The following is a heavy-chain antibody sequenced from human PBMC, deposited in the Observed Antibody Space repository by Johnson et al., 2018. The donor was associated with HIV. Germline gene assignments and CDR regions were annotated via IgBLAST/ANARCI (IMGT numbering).Heavy chain of an antibody. CDR3: ARVIRLGAVRLRHAFDI. J-gene: IGHJ3*02. CDR1: GFTLSTYW. CDR2: IKQDGSEK. Sequence: VQLVESGGGLVQPGGSLRLSCAASGFTLSTYWMSWVRQAPGKGLEWVANIKQDGSEKYCTDSVKGRFTMSRDNSKNTLYLQMNSLRAEDTAVYYCARVIRLGAVRLRHAFDIWGQGTMVTVSS. D-gene: IGHD4-17*01. V-gene: IGHV3-7*03.